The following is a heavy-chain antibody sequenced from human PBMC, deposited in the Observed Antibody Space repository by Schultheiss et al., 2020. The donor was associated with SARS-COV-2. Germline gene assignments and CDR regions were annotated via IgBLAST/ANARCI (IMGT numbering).Heavy chain of an antibody. J-gene: IGHJ2*01. CDR1: GYTLTELS. CDR3: ARGGELPAALWGWYFDL. CDR2: IIPIFGTA. D-gene: IGHD2-2*01. Sequence: SVKVSCKVSGYTLTELSMHWVRQAPGKGLEWMGGIIPIFGTANYAQKFQGRVTITADESTSTAYMELSSLRSEDTAVYYCARGGELPAALWGWYFDLWGRGTLVTVSS. V-gene: IGHV1-69*13.